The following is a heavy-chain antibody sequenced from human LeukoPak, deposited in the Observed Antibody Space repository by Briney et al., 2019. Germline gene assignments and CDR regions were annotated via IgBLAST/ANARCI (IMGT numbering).Heavy chain of an antibody. CDR1: GYTFPGYY. CDR3: ARVTWYYYENTGYYHHAFDI. J-gene: IGHJ3*02. V-gene: IGHV1-2*02. CDR2: INPNSGGT. D-gene: IGHD3-22*01. Sequence: SLKVSCKATGYTFPGYYMHWVRQAPGQGLEWMGWINPNSGGTNYAQKFQGRVTMTRETSISTAYMELSRLRSDDTAVYYCARVTWYYYENTGYYHHAFDIWGQGTMVTVSS.